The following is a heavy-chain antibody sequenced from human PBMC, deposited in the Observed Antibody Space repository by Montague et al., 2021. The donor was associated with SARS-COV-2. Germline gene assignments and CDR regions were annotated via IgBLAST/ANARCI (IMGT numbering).Heavy chain of an antibody. CDR1: GASFSGYY. D-gene: IGHD6-6*01. V-gene: IGHV4-34*01. CDR2: INNSGST. J-gene: IGHJ4*02. Sequence: SETLSLTCTVSGASFSGYYWSWIRQPPGKGLEWIGEINNSGSTDYNPSLKSRVTISGDTSKNQFSLKLSSVTAAGTAVYYCARGPFHADVPANWGQGTLVTVSS. CDR3: ARGPFHADVPAN.